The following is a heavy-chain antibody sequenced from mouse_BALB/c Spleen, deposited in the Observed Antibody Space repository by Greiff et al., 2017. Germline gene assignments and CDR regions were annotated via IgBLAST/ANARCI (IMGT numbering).Heavy chain of an antibody. V-gene: IGHV2-6-4*01. J-gene: IGHJ4*01. Sequence: VHLVESGPGLVAPSQSLSITCTVSGFSLSRYSVHWVRQPPGKGLEWLGMIWGGGSTDYNSALKSRLSISKDNSKSQVFLKMNSLQTDDTAMYYCARNWDDYDGYAMDYWGQGTSVTVSS. CDR1: GFSLSRYS. D-gene: IGHD2-4*01. CDR2: IWGGGST. CDR3: ARNWDDYDGYAMDY.